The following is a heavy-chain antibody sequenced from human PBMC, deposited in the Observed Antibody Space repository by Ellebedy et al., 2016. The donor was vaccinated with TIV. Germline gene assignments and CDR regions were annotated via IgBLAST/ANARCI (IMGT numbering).Heavy chain of an antibody. CDR2: IYYSGST. V-gene: IGHV4-39*07. CDR3: ARYSIDWYYFGY. CDR1: DGSIISSSYF. Sequence: MPSETLSLTCTVSDGSIISSSYFWGWIRQPPGKGLEWLGSIYYSGSTHSNPSLKSRVTISVDTSKNQFSLKLRSVTAADTAVYYCARYSIDWYYFGYWGQGTLVTVSS. J-gene: IGHJ4*02. D-gene: IGHD6-19*01.